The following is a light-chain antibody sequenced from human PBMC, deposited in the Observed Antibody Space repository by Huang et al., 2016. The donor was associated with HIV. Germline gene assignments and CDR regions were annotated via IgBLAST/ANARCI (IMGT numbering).Light chain of an antibody. Sequence: EIVLTQSPATLSLSPGERATLSCRASQRVSSYLAWYQQKVGQAPRLLIYDASNRATGIPARFSGSGSGTDFTLTISSLEPEDFAVYYCQQRSNWPPITFGPGTKVDIK. J-gene: IGKJ3*01. CDR2: DAS. V-gene: IGKV3-11*01. CDR1: QRVSSY. CDR3: QQRSNWPPIT.